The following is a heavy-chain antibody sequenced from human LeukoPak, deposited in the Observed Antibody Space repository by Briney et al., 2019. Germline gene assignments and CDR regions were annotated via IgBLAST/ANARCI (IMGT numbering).Heavy chain of an antibody. J-gene: IGHJ6*04. V-gene: IGHV4-30-4*01. CDR2: IYYSGST. CDR1: GGSISSGDYY. D-gene: IGHD3-10*01. CDR3: ARDGPITMVRGKSYYYYYGMDV. Sequence: PSQTLSLTCTVSGGSISSGDYYWSWIRQPPGKGLEWIGYIYYSGSTYYNPSLKSRVTISVDTSKNQFSLKLSSVTAADTAVYYCARDGPITMVRGKSYYYYYGMDVWGKGTTVTVSS.